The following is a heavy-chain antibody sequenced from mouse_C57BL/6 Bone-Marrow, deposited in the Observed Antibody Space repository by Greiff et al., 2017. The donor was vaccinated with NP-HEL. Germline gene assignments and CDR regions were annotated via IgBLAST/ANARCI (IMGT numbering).Heavy chain of an antibody. Sequence: QVQLQQSGAELVKPGASVKMSCKASGYTFTSYWITWVKQRPGQGLEWIGDTYPGSGSTNYNEKFKSKATLTVDTSSSTVYMQLSSLTSEDSAVYYCARGGNPFAMDYWGQGTSVTVSS. CDR3: ARGGNPFAMDY. CDR1: GYTFTSYW. CDR2: TYPGSGST. D-gene: IGHD2-1*01. J-gene: IGHJ4*01. V-gene: IGHV1-55*01.